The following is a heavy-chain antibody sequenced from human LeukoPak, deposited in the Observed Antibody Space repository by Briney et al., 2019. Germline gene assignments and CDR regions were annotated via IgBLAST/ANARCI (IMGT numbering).Heavy chain of an antibody. CDR1: GGSFSGYY. V-gene: IGHV4-34*01. D-gene: IGHD3-22*01. J-gene: IGHJ3*02. CDR2: INHSGST. Sequence: SETLSLTCAVYGGSFSGYYWSWIRQPPGKGLEWIGEINHSGSTNYNPSLKSRVTISVDTSKNQFSLKLSSVTAADTAVYYCARGGSTMIVAPKRALDIWGQGTMVTVSS. CDR3: ARGGSTMIVAPKRALDI.